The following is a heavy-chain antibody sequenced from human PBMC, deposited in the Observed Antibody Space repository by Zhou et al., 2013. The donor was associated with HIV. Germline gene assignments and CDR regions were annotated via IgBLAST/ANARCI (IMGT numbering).Heavy chain of an antibody. CDR2: TNPQRGAT. CDR1: GYTFTNYY. V-gene: IGHV1-2*02. D-gene: IGHD1-26*01. CDR3: ARGLNSGSPYTYFGP. Sequence: QEQLVQSGAEVKKPGASVKVSCKASGYTFTNYYIHWIRQAPGQGLEWMGWTNPQRGATEYARRFQGRVTMTTDTSITTAYLDLNRLRSDDTAVYYCARGLNSGSPYTYFGPWGQGTLLTVSS. J-gene: IGHJ5*02.